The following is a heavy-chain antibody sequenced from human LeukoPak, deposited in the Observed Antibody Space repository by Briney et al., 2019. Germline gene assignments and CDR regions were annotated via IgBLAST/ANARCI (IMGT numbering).Heavy chain of an antibody. Sequence: ASVKVSCKASGGTFSSYAISWVRQAPGQGLEWMGRIIPILGITNYAQKFQGRVTITADKSTSTAYMELRSLRSEDTAVYYCAGIWVNTALGDGMDVWGQGTTVTVSS. CDR3: AGIWVNTALGDGMDV. J-gene: IGHJ6*02. V-gene: IGHV1-69*04. CDR2: IIPILGIT. D-gene: IGHD3-16*01. CDR1: GGTFSSYA.